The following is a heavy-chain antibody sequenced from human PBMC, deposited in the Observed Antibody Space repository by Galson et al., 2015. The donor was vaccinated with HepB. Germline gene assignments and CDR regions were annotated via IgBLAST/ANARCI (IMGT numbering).Heavy chain of an antibody. CDR1: GFTFSSYG. V-gene: IGHV3-30*03. CDR3: ARNHYYDSSGYYYFGFGGDPFDY. D-gene: IGHD3-22*01. Sequence: SLRLSCAASGFTFSSYGMHWVRQAPGKGLEWVAVISYDGSNKYYADSVKGRFTISRDNSKNTLYLQMNSLRAEDTAVYYCARNHYYDSSGYYYFGFGGDPFDYWGQGTLVTVSS. J-gene: IGHJ4*02. CDR2: ISYDGSNK.